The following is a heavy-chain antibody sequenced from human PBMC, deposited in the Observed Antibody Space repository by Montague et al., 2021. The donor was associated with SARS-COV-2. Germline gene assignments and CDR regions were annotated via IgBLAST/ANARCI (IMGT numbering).Heavy chain of an antibody. CDR1: GFTFSSYS. V-gene: IGHV3-21*01. Sequence: SRSLSFSASGFTFSSYSMNWVRQAPGKGLEWVSSISSSSSYKHYADSVKGRFTISRDNAKNSLYLQMNSLRAEDTAVYYCARDDYVWGSYRYGHYNWFDPWGQGTLVTVSS. CDR2: ISSSSSYK. D-gene: IGHD3-16*02. CDR3: ARDDYVWGSYRYGHYNWFDP. J-gene: IGHJ5*02.